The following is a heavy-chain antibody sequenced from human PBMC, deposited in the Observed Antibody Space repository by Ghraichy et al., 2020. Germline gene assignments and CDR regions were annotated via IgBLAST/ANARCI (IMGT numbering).Heavy chain of an antibody. J-gene: IGHJ4*02. D-gene: IGHD3-3*01. CDR1: GYTFTGYY. V-gene: IGHV1-2*02. CDR2: INPNSGGT. CDR3: ARDSTYSYYDFWSGYSGFDY. Sequence: ASVKVSCKASGYTFTGYYMHWVRQAPGQGLEWMGWINPNSGGTNYAQKFQGRVTMTRDTSISTAYMELSRLRSDDTAVYYCARDSTYSYYDFWSGYSGFDYWGQGTLVTVSS.